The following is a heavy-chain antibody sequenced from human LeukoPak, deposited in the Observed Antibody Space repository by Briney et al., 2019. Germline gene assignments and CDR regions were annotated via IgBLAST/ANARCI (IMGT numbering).Heavy chain of an antibody. J-gene: IGHJ4*02. CDR2: ISGSAGST. Sequence: GGSLRLSCAASGLTFSSYAMSWVRQAPGKGLEWVSMISGSAGSTSYADSVKGRFTISRDNSNNTLHLQMSSLRSKNTPLYYCAKTVRTRWGFDYWGQGTLVTVSS. V-gene: IGHV3-23*01. CDR1: GLTFSSYA. D-gene: IGHD4-23*01. CDR3: AKTVRTRWGFDY.